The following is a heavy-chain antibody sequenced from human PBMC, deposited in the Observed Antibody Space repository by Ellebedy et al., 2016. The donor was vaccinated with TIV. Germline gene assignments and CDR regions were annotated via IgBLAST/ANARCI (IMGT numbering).Heavy chain of an antibody. J-gene: IGHJ4*02. CDR2: IYHDRNT. CDR3: ARHWRGTADY. CDR1: GFSISGGFY. Sequence: MPSETLSLTCTVSGFSISGGFYWGWIRQPPGKGLEWIASIYHDRNTCYNPSLKSRVTISVDTSKNQFSLRRSSVTAADTATYYCARHWRGTADYWGQGTQVTVSS. D-gene: IGHD1-26*01. V-gene: IGHV4-38-2*02.